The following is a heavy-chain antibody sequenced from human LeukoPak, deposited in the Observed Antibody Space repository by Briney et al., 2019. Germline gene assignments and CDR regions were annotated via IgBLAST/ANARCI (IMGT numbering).Heavy chain of an antibody. V-gene: IGHV3-23*01. Sequence: PGGSLRLSCAASGLTFSDYSMTWVRQAPGKRLFWVSGISAGGGSTYYADSVKGRFTISRDNSRNTLYLQMNSLRVEDTAVYYCAKDAAGPEYWGQGTLVTVSS. D-gene: IGHD6-13*01. CDR3: AKDAAGPEY. J-gene: IGHJ4*02. CDR2: ISAGGGST. CDR1: GLTFSDYS.